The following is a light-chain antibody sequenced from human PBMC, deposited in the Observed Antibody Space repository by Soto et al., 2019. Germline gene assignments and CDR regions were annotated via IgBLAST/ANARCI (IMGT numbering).Light chain of an antibody. J-gene: IGLJ2*01. CDR1: SSNIGSNS. CDR2: RNN. Sequence: QSVLTQPPSASGTPGQRVTMSCSGSSSNIGSNSVYWYQQLPGTAPKLLIYRNNQRPSGVPDRFSGSKSGTSASLAISGLRSEDEADYYCAAWDESLSGVIFGGGTKLTVL. V-gene: IGLV1-47*01. CDR3: AAWDESLSGVI.